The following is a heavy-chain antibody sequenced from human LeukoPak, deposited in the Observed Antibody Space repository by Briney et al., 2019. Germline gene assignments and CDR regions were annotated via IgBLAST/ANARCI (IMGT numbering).Heavy chain of an antibody. J-gene: IGHJ4*02. Sequence: PGGSLRLSCAASGFTFSNTWMNWVRQAPGEGLEWVGRIQSKTDGGTTEYAAPVKGRFTISRDDSKTTLYLQMNSLKTEDTAVYYCATLTVRGVINIWGQGTLVTVSS. V-gene: IGHV3-15*01. CDR2: IQSKTDGGTT. D-gene: IGHD3-10*01. CDR3: ATLTVRGVINI. CDR1: GFTFSNTW.